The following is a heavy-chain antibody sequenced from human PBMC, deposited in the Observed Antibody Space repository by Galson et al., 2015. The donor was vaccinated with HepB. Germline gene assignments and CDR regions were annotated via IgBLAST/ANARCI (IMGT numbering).Heavy chain of an antibody. CDR2: ISAYNGNT. D-gene: IGHD3-10*01. V-gene: IGHV1-18*01. Sequence: SVKVSCKASGYTFTSYGISWVRQAPGQGLEWMGWISAYNGNTNYAQKLQGRVTMTTDTSTSTAYMELRSLRSDDTAVYYCARSWGVRGVIIENWFDPWGQGTLVTVSS. J-gene: IGHJ5*02. CDR3: ARSWGVRGVIIENWFDP. CDR1: GYTFTSYG.